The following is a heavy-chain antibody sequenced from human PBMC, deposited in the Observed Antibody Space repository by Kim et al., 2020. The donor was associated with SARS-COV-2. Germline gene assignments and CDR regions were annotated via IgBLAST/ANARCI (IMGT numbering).Heavy chain of an antibody. V-gene: IGHV4-4*07. J-gene: IGHJ1*01. CDR3: AREVNYDSSGRYFQH. CDR2: IYNSGNT. CDR1: GGSITSYY. D-gene: IGHD3-22*01. Sequence: SETLSLTCTVSGGSITSYYWSWIRQPAGKGLEWIGHIYNSGNTNYNPSLKSRVTMSVDTSKNQFSLTLTSVTAADTAIYYRAREVNYDSSGRYFQHWGQGTLVTVSS.